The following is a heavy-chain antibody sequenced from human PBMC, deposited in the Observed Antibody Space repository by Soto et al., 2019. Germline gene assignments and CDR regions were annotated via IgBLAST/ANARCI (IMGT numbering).Heavy chain of an antibody. Sequence: GGSLRLSCAASGFTFSNYAMSWVRRAPGKGLEWISTISGSGGSTYYADSVKGRFTISRDNSKNTLYLQMNSLRAEDTAVYYCAKGQSTYYDFWSRYYDWFDPWGQGTLVTVSS. V-gene: IGHV3-23*01. D-gene: IGHD3-3*01. J-gene: IGHJ5*02. CDR3: AKGQSTYYDFWSRYYDWFDP. CDR2: ISGSGGST. CDR1: GFTFSNYA.